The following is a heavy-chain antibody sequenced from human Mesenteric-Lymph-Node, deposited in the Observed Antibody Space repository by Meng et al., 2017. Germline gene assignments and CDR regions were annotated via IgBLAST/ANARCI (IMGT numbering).Heavy chain of an antibody. CDR3: ALGRLATYGRLREAF. J-gene: IGHJ4*02. D-gene: IGHD5-24*01. V-gene: IGHV1-69*05. Sequence: SVKVSCKASGGTFSSYAISWVRQAPGQGLEWMGGIIPIFGTANYAQKFQGRVTITTDESTSTAYMELKSLRSDDTAVYYCALGRLATYGRLREAFWGQGTLVTVSS. CDR2: IIPIFGTA. CDR1: GGTFSSYA.